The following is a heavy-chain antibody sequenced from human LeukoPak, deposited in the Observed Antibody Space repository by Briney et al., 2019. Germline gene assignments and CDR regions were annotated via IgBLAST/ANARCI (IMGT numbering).Heavy chain of an antibody. CDR3: ARQGIAAAVDYFDY. Sequence: SGTLSLTCTVSGGSISSYYWSWIRQPPGKGLEWIGYIYYSGSTNYNPSLKSRVTISVDTSKNQFSLKLSSVTAADTAVYYCARQGIAAAVDYFDYWGQGTLVAVSS. D-gene: IGHD6-13*01. V-gene: IGHV4-59*08. CDR2: IYYSGST. J-gene: IGHJ4*02. CDR1: GGSISSYY.